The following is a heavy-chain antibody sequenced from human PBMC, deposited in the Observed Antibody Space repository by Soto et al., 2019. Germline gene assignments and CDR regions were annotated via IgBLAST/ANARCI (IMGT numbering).Heavy chain of an antibody. CDR1: GGSISSYY. Sequence: PSXTLSLTCTVSGGSISSYYWSWIRQPPGKGLEWIGYIYYSGGTNYNPSLKSRVTISVDTSKNQFSLKLNSVTAADTAVYYCARDGHWLDGDYFDYWGPGALVTVS. D-gene: IGHD6-19*01. J-gene: IGHJ4*02. CDR2: IYYSGGT. CDR3: ARDGHWLDGDYFDY. V-gene: IGHV4-59*01.